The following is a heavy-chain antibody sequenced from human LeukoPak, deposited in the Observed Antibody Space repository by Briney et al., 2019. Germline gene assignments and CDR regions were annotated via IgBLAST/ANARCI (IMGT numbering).Heavy chain of an antibody. Sequence: PSQTLSLTCTVSGGSISSGSYYWSWIRQPAGKGLEWIGRIYTSGSTNYNPSLKSRVTISVDTSKNQFSLKLSSVTAADTAVYYCARDGDYYDSSGYYRGGFDYWGQGTLVTVSS. CDR1: GGSISSGSYY. CDR2: IYTSGST. V-gene: IGHV4-61*02. D-gene: IGHD3-22*01. CDR3: ARDGDYYDSSGYYRGGFDY. J-gene: IGHJ4*02.